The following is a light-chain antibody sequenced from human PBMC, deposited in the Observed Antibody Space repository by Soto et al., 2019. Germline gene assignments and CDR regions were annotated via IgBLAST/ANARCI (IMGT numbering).Light chain of an antibody. J-gene: IGKJ2*01. CDR1: QSVTSRY. CDR3: QQYITSPPMYT. V-gene: IGKV3-20*01. CDR2: GAS. Sequence: ETVLTQSPGTLSLSPGERATLSCRASQSVTSRYLAWYQQKPGQAPRLRIHGASNRATGIPDRFSGSGSGTEFTLTISRLEPEDFAVYYCQQYITSPPMYTFGQGTKREIK.